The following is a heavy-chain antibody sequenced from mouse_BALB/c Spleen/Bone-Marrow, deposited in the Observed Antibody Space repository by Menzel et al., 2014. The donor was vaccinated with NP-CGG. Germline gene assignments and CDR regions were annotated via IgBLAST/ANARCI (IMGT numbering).Heavy chain of an antibody. D-gene: IGHD2-5*01. CDR3: SRNSNYSLDF. V-gene: IGHV5-9-4*01. Sequence: EVHLVESGGALVKPGGSLKLSCAASGFTFSDYAMSWVRQSPEKRLEWVAEISNGGNYTYYPDTVTGRFTISRDNAKNTLYLEMSSLRSEDTAMYYCSRNSNYSLDFWGQGTTLTVSS. J-gene: IGHJ2*01. CDR2: ISNGGNYT. CDR1: GFTFSDYA.